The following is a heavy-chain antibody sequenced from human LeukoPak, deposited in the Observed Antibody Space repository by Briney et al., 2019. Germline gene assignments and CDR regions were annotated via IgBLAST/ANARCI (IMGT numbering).Heavy chain of an antibody. CDR1: GHSISSYY. J-gene: IGHJ4*02. Sequence: PSETLSLACTVSGHSISSYYWSWLRQPPGKRLEWIGYVSNIETTNYNPSLKSRVTISDDTSKNQFSLRLNSVTAAETAVYYSARPPHYYDTSGYSVWGQGALVTVSS. V-gene: IGHV4-59*01. CDR3: ARPPHYYDTSGYSV. D-gene: IGHD3-22*01. CDR2: VSNIETT.